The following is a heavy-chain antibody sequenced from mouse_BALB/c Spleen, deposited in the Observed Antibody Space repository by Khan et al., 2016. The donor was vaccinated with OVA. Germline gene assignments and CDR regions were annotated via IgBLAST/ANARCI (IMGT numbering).Heavy chain of an antibody. CDR3: ARDDRGYAMDY. D-gene: IGHD2-3*01. J-gene: IGHJ4*01. Sequence: EVQLQESGPGLVKPSQSLSLTCTVTGYSITSDYAWNWIRQFPGNKLEWMGYISYSGSTCYNPSLKSRISITRDTSNNQFFLQLNSVTSEDTAAYYCARDDRGYAMDYWGQGTSVTVSS. CDR1: GYSITSDYA. CDR2: ISYSGST. V-gene: IGHV3-2*02.